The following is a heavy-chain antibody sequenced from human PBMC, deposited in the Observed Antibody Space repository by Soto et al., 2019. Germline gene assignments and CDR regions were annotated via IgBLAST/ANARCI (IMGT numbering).Heavy chain of an antibody. Sequence: GASVKVSCKASGGTFSSYAISWVRQAPGQGLEWMGGIIPIFGTANYAQKFQGRVTITADESTSTAYMELSSLRSEDTAVYYCARGRCISTSCPLYYSGEDVWGQGTTVTVSS. V-gene: IGHV1-69*13. J-gene: IGHJ6*02. CDR2: IIPIFGTA. D-gene: IGHD2-2*01. CDR3: ARGRCISTSCPLYYSGEDV. CDR1: GGTFSSYA.